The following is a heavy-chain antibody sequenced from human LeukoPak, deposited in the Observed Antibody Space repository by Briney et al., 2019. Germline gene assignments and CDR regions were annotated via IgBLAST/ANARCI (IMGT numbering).Heavy chain of an antibody. D-gene: IGHD3-22*01. V-gene: IGHV1-69*05. CDR3: ARDRGDYASRGYQTFDY. CDR2: IIPIFGTA. Sequence: ASVKVSCKASGGTFSSYAISWVRQAPGQGLEWMGGIIPIFGTANYAQKFQGRVTITTDESTSTAYMALSSLSSEDTAVYYCARDRGDYASRGYQTFDYWGQGTLVTVSS. J-gene: IGHJ4*02. CDR1: GGTFSSYA.